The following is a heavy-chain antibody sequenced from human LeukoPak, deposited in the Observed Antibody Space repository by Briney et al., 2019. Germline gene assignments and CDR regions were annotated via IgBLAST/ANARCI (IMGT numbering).Heavy chain of an antibody. CDR2: IYYSGST. CDR1: GGSISSTSNY. CDR3: ARQGDGYDWYFDL. Sequence: PSETLSLTCTVSGGSISSTSNYWGWIRQPPGKGLEWIGSIYYSGSTYYNPSLKSRVTISVDTSKNQFSLKLSSVTAADTAVYYCARQGDGYDWYFDLWGRGTLVTVSS. V-gene: IGHV4-39*01. J-gene: IGHJ2*01. D-gene: IGHD5-24*01.